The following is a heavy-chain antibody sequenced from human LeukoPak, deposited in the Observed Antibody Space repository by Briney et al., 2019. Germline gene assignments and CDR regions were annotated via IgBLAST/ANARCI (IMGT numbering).Heavy chain of an antibody. J-gene: IGHJ4*02. CDR2: IRAHNGDT. CDR3: ARGEFICTINTCYASALDS. Sequence: ASVKVSCKASGYTFTSYAISWVRQAPGQGLEWMGWIRAHNGDTNHAQQLQGRVTMTPDTSTRTAYMELRTLRSEDTAVYHCARGEFICTINTCYASALDSWAQGPLVTVSS. D-gene: IGHD2-2*01. CDR1: GYTFTSYA. V-gene: IGHV1-18*01.